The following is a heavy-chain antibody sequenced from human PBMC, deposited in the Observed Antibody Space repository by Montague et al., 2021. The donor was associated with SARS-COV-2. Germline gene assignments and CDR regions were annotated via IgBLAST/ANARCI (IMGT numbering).Heavy chain of an antibody. CDR1: GFTFSSYA. D-gene: IGHD2-21*01. CDR3: AKDLLIHNQDYYYYGMDV. J-gene: IGHJ6*02. CDR2: ISGSGGST. V-gene: IGHV3-23*01. Sequence: SLRLSCAASGFTFSSYAMSWVRQAPGKGLEWVSAISGSGGSTYYADSVKGRFTISRDNSKNTLYLQMNSLRAEDTAVYYRAKDLLIHNQDYYYYGMDVWGQGTTVTVSS.